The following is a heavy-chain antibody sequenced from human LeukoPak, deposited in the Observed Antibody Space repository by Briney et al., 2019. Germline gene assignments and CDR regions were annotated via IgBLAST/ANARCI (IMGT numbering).Heavy chain of an antibody. CDR2: ISAYNGNT. V-gene: IGHV1-18*01. Sequence: ASVKVSCKASGYTFSSYGISWVRQAPGQGPEWVGWISAYNGNTNYAEKVQGRVILTTETSTSTAYMELRSLRSDDTAVYYCARETYYYRSDGMDVWGQGTTVTVSS. CDR1: GYTFSSYG. J-gene: IGHJ6*02. D-gene: IGHD3-10*01. CDR3: ARETYYYRSDGMDV.